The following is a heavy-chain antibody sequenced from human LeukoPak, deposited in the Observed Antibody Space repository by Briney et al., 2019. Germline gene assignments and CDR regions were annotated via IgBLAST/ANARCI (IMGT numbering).Heavy chain of an antibody. CDR1: GGSFSGYY. CDR3: ARGVRGYSYGPYYYYYGMDV. Sequence: SETLSLTCAVYGGSFSGYYWSWIRQPPGKGLEWIGEINHSGGTNYNPSLKSRVTISVDTSRNQFSLELSSVTAADTAVYYCARGVRGYSYGPYYYYYGMDVWGQGTTVTVSS. J-gene: IGHJ6*02. V-gene: IGHV4-34*01. D-gene: IGHD5-18*01. CDR2: INHSGGT.